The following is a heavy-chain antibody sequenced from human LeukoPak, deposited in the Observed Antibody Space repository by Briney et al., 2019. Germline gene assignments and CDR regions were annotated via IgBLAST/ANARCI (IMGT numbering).Heavy chain of an antibody. D-gene: IGHD4-23*01. CDR1: GFTFSSYG. Sequence: PGRSLRLSCAASGFTFSSYGMHWVRQAPGKGLEWVAVIWYDGSNKYYADSVKGRFTISRDNSKNTLYLQMNSLRAEDTAVYYCARRWSPIGFNDFDYWGQGTLVTVSS. CDR3: ARRWSPIGFNDFDY. J-gene: IGHJ4*02. V-gene: IGHV3-33*01. CDR2: IWYDGSNK.